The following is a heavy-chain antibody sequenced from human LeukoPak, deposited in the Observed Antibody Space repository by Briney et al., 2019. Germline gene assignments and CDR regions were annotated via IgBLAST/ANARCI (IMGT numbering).Heavy chain of an antibody. CDR1: GYSFTSYW. D-gene: IGHD1-26*01. Sequence: GESLRISCKGSGYSFTSYWITWVRQMPGKGLEWMGTIDPSDSYTKYSPSFQGHVTISADKSINTAYLQWSSLKASDTAMYFCARRGDSGSYWSFDFWGQGTLVTVSS. V-gene: IGHV5-10-1*01. J-gene: IGHJ4*02. CDR2: IDPSDSYT. CDR3: ARRGDSGSYWSFDF.